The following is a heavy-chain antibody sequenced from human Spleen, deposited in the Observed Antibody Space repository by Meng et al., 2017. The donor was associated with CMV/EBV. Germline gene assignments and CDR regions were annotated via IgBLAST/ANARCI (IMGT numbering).Heavy chain of an antibody. V-gene: IGHV4-59*12. CDR3: AREGGASWFDY. CDR2: IYYSGST. CDR1: GGSISSYY. J-gene: IGHJ4*02. D-gene: IGHD3-16*01. Sequence: GSLRLSCTVSGGSISSYYWSWIRQPPGKGLEWIGYIYYSGSTNYNPSLKSRVTISVDTSKNQFSLKVNSVTAADTAVYYCAREGGASWFDYWGQGTLVTVSS.